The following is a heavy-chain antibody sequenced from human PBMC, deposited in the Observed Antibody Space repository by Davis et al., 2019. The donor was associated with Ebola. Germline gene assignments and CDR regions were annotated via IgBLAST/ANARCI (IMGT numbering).Heavy chain of an antibody. J-gene: IGHJ3*02. CDR1: GFSFSRNW. Sequence: PGGSLRLSCAASGFSFSRNWMQWVRQAPGTGLVWVSRSNSDESITSYADSVKGRFTISRDNAKNTLYLKMNSLRAEDTAVYYCARTNVQLEPYDVFDIWGQGTMVTVSS. CDR2: SNSDESIT. CDR3: ARTNVQLEPYDVFDI. D-gene: IGHD1-1*01. V-gene: IGHV3-74*01.